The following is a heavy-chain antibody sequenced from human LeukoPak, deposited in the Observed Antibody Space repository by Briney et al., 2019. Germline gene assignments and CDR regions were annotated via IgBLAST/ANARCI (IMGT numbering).Heavy chain of an antibody. V-gene: IGHV3-11*01. J-gene: IGHJ5*02. CDR2: IPFSSSTT. CDR1: GFTFSDYY. D-gene: IGHD6-13*01. Sequence: GGSLRLSCAASGFTFSDYYMGWIRQAPGKGLKGVSYIPFSSSTTYYADSVKGRFTISRDNAKNSLYLQMNSLRADDTAVYYCARGWSSSWPYNLFDPWGQGTLVTVSS. CDR3: ARGWSSSWPYNLFDP.